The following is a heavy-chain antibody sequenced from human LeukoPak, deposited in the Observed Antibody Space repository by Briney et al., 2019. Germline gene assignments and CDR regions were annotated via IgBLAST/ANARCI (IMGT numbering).Heavy chain of an antibody. J-gene: IGHJ6*03. CDR2: IKQDGSEK. CDR1: GFTFSTYW. D-gene: IGHD3-3*01. CDR3: ARAGNTIFGVVYYYYYMDV. V-gene: IGHV3-7*01. Sequence: GGSLRLSCVASGFTFSTYWMSWVRQAPGKGLEWVANIKQDGSEKYYVDSVKGRFTISRDNAKNSLYLQMNSLRAEDTAVYYCARAGNTIFGVVYYYYYMDVWGKGTTVTVS.